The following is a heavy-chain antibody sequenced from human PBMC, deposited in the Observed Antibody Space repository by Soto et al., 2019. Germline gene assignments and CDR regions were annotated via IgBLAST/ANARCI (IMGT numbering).Heavy chain of an antibody. V-gene: IGHV1-69*01. CDR3: ARDGGRHSGGIDY. Sequence: QVQLVQSGAEVKKPGSSVKVSCKASGGTFSSYSINWVRQDPGQGLEWMGEIIPIFGTANYAQKFQGRGTITADESTSTAYMELSSLRSEDTAVYYCARDGGRHSGGIDYWGQGTLVTVSS. D-gene: IGHD1-26*01. J-gene: IGHJ4*02. CDR1: GGTFSSYS. CDR2: IIPIFGTA.